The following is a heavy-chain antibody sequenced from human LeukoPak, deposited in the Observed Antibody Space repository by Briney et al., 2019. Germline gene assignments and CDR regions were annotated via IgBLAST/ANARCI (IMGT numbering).Heavy chain of an antibody. CDR2: IKPDGTDK. D-gene: IGHD1-14*01. CDR1: GFTFRSSW. CDR3: ARGTGKWPTFDC. J-gene: IGHJ4*02. Sequence: GGSLRPSCAASGFTFRSSWMNWVRQAPGKGLEWVANIKPDGTDKDYVDSVKGRFTISRDNAQNSLFLQMNSLRVEDTAMYYCARGTGKWPTFDCWGQGTLVNVFS. V-gene: IGHV3-7*01.